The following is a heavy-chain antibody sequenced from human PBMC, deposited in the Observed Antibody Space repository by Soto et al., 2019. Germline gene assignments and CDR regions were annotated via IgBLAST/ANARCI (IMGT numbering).Heavy chain of an antibody. CDR2: IYHSGTT. Sequence: QVLLQESGPRLVKASETLSLTCSVSGVSIDNGAFYWNWIRQFPGQGPELLGYIYHSGTTYYSPSLKSRISMSIDTSKNQFSLEMTSVTAADTAVYFCARASVYYCPNSDCGFVFDHWGRGALVAVSS. J-gene: IGHJ4*02. CDR1: GVSIDNGAFY. V-gene: IGHV4-31*02. CDR3: ARASVYYCPNSDCGFVFDH. D-gene: IGHD2-8*01.